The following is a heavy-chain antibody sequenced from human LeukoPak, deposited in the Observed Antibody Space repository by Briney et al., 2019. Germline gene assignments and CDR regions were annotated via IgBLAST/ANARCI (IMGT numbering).Heavy chain of an antibody. V-gene: IGHV4-34*01. CDR1: GGSFSGYY. D-gene: IGHD6-19*01. CDR3: ARSESPAVAGTVGFDY. J-gene: IGHJ4*02. CDR2: INHSGST. Sequence: PSETLSLTCAVYGGSFSGYYRSWIRQPPGKGLEWIGEINHSGSTNYNPSLKSRVTISVDTSKNQFSLKLSSVTAADTAVYYCARSESPAVAGTVGFDYWGQGTLVTVSS.